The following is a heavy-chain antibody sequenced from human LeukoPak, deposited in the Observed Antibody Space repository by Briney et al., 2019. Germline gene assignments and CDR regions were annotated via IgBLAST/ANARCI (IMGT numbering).Heavy chain of an antibody. D-gene: IGHD2-2*01. CDR1: GGTFSSYA. CDR2: IIPIFGTA. CDR3: ARTSCSSTSCAPNAFDI. J-gene: IGHJ3*02. V-gene: IGHV1-69*13. Sequence: SVKVSCKASGGTFSSYAISWVRQAPGQGLEWMGGIIPIFGTANYAQKFQGRVTITADESTNTAYMELSSLRSEDTAVYYCARTSCSSTSCAPNAFDIWGQGTMVTVSS.